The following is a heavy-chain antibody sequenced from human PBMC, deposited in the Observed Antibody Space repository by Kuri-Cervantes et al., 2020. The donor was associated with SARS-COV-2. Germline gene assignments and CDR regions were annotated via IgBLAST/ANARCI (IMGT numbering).Heavy chain of an antibody. CDR3: ARGRLTRDY. CDR1: GGTFSSYA. V-gene: IGHV1-69*04. D-gene: IGHD4/OR15-4a*01. CDR2: IIPILGTA. Sequence: SVKVSCKASGGTFSSYAISWVRQAPGQGLEWMGRIIPILGTANYAQKFQGRVTMTRDTSISTAYMELSRLRSDDTAVYYCARGRLTRDYWGQGTLVTVSS. J-gene: IGHJ4*02.